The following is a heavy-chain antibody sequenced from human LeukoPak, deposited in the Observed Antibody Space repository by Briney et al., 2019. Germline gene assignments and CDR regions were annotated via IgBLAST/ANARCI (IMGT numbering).Heavy chain of an antibody. J-gene: IGHJ4*02. CDR2: IYSGGST. D-gene: IGHD3-3*01. Sequence: PGGSLILSCAASGFTVSSNYMSWVRQAPGKGLEWVSVIYSGGSTYYADSVKGRFTISRDNSKNTLYLQMNSLRAEDTAVYYCARARDYDFWSGYGYWGQGTLVTVSS. CDR1: GFTVSSNY. CDR3: ARARDYDFWSGYGY. V-gene: IGHV3-53*01.